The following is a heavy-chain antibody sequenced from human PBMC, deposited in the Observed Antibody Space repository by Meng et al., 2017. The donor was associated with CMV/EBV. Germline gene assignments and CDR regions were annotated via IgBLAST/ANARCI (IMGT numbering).Heavy chain of an antibody. CDR2: IYYSGST. Sequence: TVPGGSISSSSYYWGWIRQPPGKGLEWIGSIYYSGSTYYNPSLKSRVTISVDTSKNQFSLKLSSVTAADTAVYYCARRYGSTNWFDPWGQGTLVTVSS. CDR3: ARRYGSTNWFDP. CDR1: GGSISSSSYY. J-gene: IGHJ5*02. V-gene: IGHV4-39*07. D-gene: IGHD4-17*01.